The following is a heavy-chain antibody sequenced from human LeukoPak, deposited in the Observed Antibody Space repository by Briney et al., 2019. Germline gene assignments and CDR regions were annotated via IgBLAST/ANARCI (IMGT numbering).Heavy chain of an antibody. CDR2: INHSGST. V-gene: IGHV4-34*01. CDR3: ARLNDVVVVAATSAFDI. Sequence: PSETLSLTCAVYGVSFSGYYWSWLRQPPGKGLEWIGEINHSGSTNYNPSLKSRVTISVDTSKNQFSLKLSSVTAADTAVYYCARLNDVVVVAATSAFDIWGQGTMVTVPS. CDR1: GVSFSGYY. D-gene: IGHD2-15*01. J-gene: IGHJ3*02.